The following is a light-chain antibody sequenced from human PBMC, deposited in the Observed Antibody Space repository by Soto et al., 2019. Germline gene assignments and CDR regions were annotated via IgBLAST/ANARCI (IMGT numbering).Light chain of an antibody. CDR3: QSYDSSPRVSV. J-gene: IGLJ2*01. CDR2: GNS. Sequence: QSVLTQPPSVSGAQGQRVTISCTGSSSNIGAGYDVHWYQQLPGTAPKLLISGNSNRPSGVPDRFSGSKSGTSASLAITGLQAEDEADYYCQSYDSSPRVSVFGGGTKLTVL. V-gene: IGLV1-40*01. CDR1: SSNIGAGYD.